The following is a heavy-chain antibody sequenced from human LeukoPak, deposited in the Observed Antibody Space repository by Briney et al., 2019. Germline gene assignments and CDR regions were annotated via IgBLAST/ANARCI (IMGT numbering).Heavy chain of an antibody. D-gene: IGHD1-26*01. CDR1: GGSIGSGNYY. CDR2: IYTNGST. CDR3: AREDGGSYGLLDY. J-gene: IGHJ4*02. V-gene: IGHV4-61*02. Sequence: SETLSLTCTVSGGSIGSGNYYWNWIRQPAGKGLEWIGRIYTNGSTHYNPSLKSRVTISVDTSKNQFSLKLSSVTAADTAVYYCAREDGGSYGLLDYWGQGTLVTVSS.